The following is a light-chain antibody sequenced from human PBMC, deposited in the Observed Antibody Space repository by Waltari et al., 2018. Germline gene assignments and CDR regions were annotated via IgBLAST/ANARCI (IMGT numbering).Light chain of an antibody. CDR3: QQRNSWPRT. V-gene: IGKV3-11*01. Sequence: VLTQSPVTLSLSPGERATLSCRASQSISTYLAWYQQKPGQAPRLLIYDASNRATGIPARFSGSGSGTDFTLTISSLESEDFAVYYCQQRNSWPRTFGRGTKVEIK. CDR1: QSISTY. CDR2: DAS. J-gene: IGKJ4*02.